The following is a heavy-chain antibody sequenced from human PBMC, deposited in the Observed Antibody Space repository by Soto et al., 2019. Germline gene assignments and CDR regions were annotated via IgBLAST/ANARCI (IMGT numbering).Heavy chain of an antibody. CDR1: GFSLSNARMG. V-gene: IGHV2-26*01. J-gene: IGHJ4*02. Sequence: QVTLKESGPVLVKPTETLTLTCIVSGFSLSNARMGVSWIRQPPGKALEWLAHIFSNDDKAYSPSLKSRLTISKDTSKSQVVLTMTNMDPVDTATYYCTRIYDSSGSDFWGQGTPVTVSS. CDR3: TRIYDSSGSDF. CDR2: IFSNDDK. D-gene: IGHD3-22*01.